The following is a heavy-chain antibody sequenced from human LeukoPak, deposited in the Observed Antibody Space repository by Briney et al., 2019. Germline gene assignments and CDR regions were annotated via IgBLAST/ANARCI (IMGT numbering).Heavy chain of an antibody. J-gene: IGHJ6*03. CDR1: GFTFSSYA. CDR2: ISYNGSNK. D-gene: IGHD3-16*01. V-gene: IGHV3-30-3*01. Sequence: PGGSLRLSCAASGFTFSSYAMHWVRQAPGKGLEWVAVISYNGSNKYYADSVKGRFTISRDNSKNTLYLQMNSLRGEDTAVYYCAKDPSETKIATWGNLYNYYYMDVWGKGTTVTVSS. CDR3: AKDPSETKIATWGNLYNYYYMDV.